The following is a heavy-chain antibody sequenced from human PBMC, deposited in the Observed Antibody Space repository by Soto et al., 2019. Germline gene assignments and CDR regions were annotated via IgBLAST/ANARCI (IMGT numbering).Heavy chain of an antibody. CDR1: GGTFSSYA. V-gene: IGHV1-69*13. D-gene: IGHD6-13*01. J-gene: IGHJ6*02. CDR3: ARDPGSAAGIFYYYYGMDV. CDR2: IIPIFGTA. Sequence: GASVKVSCKASGGTFSSYAISWVRQAPEQGLEWMGGIIPIFGTANYAQKFQGRVTITADESTSTAYMELSSLRSEDTAVYYCARDPGSAAGIFYYYYGMDVWGQGTTVTVSS.